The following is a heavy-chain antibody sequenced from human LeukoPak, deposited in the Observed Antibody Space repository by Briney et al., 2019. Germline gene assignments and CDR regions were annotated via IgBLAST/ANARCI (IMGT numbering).Heavy chain of an antibody. CDR3: AKDYRYYYDNVGTSPFDY. Sequence: PGGSLRLSCAASGFTFSNCAMSWVRQAPGEGLEWVSAISGSASSTYYADSVKGRFTISRDNSKNTLYLQMNSLRAEDTAVYYCAKDYRYYYDNVGTSPFDYWGQGTLITVSS. V-gene: IGHV3-23*01. CDR1: GFTFSNCA. J-gene: IGHJ4*02. D-gene: IGHD3-22*01. CDR2: ISGSASST.